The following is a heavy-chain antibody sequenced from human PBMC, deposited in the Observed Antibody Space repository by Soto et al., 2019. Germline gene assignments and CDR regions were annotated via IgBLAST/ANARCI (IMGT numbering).Heavy chain of an antibody. CDR1: GYTFTSYA. CDR3: AALPWDRLYYFDY. D-gene: IGHD1-26*01. J-gene: IGHJ4*02. V-gene: IGHV1-3*01. CDR2: INAGNGNT. Sequence: ASVKVSCKASGYTFTSYAMHWVRQAPGQRLEWIGWINAGNGNTKYSQKFQERVTITRDISTSTAYMELSSLRSEDTAVYYCAALPWDRLYYFDYWGQGTLVTVSS.